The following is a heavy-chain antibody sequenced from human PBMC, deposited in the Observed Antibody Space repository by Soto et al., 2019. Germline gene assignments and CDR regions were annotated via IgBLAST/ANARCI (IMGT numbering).Heavy chain of an antibody. CDR2: IYWDDDK. Sequence: QITLKESGPTLVKPTQTLTLTCTFSGFSLSTSGVGVGWIRQPPGKALEWLALIYWDDDKRYSPSLKSRLTITKDTSKSQVVLTMTNMDPVVTATYYCAHSQTNWGSGDYFDYWGQGTLVTVSS. CDR1: GFSLSTSGVG. D-gene: IGHD7-27*01. J-gene: IGHJ4*02. CDR3: AHSQTNWGSGDYFDY. V-gene: IGHV2-5*02.